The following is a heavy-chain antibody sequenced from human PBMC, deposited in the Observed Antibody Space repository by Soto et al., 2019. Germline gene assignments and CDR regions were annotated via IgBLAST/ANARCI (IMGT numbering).Heavy chain of an antibody. CDR2: ISAYNGNT. D-gene: IGHD1-26*01. CDR1: GYTFTSYG. CDR3: ARYGWELLGSYWFDP. J-gene: IGHJ5*02. V-gene: IGHV1-18*01. Sequence: ASVKVSCKASGYTFTSYGISWVRQAPGQGLEWMGWISAYNGNTNYAQKLQGRVTMTTDTSTSTAYMELRSLRSDDTAVYYCARYGWELLGSYWFDPWGQGPLVTVSS.